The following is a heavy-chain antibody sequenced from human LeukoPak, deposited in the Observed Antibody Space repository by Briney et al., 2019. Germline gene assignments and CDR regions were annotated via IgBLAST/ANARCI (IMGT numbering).Heavy chain of an antibody. CDR3: AKEGYYDSSGTFDY. D-gene: IGHD3-22*01. J-gene: IGHJ4*02. Sequence: GGSLRLSCVASGFTFSGYWMSWLRQAPGKGLEWVANINQDGREKYYMDSVKGRFTISRDNSKNTLYLQMNSLRAEDTAVYYCAKEGYYDSSGTFDYWGQGTLVTVSS. CDR2: INQDGREK. CDR1: GFTFSGYW. V-gene: IGHV3-7*03.